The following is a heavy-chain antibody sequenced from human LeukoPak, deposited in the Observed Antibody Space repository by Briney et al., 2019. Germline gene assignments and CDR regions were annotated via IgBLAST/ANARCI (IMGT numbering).Heavy chain of an antibody. J-gene: IGHJ5*02. V-gene: IGHV3-23*01. CDR2: INGTAINT. CDR1: GFTIMNSA. CDR3: ARDLYGMRVYCGGDRYSRWFDP. D-gene: IGHD2-21*02. Sequence: PGGSLRLSCAASGFTIMNSAMNWVRQAPGKGLEWVSAINGTAINTDYADSVKGRFTISRDSSKNTLYLQMNSLRAEDTAVYYCARDLYGMRVYCGGDRYSRWFDPWGQGTLVTVSS.